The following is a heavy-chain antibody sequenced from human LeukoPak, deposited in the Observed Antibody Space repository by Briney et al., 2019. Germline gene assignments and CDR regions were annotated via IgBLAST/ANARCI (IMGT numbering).Heavy chain of an antibody. CDR3: ARGGVLRFLSGSYNWFDP. D-gene: IGHD3-3*01. V-gene: IGHV4-59*12. Sequence: SETLSLTCSVSGGSISTYYWSWVRQPPGRGLEWIGYFYYSGSTNYNPSLKSRVTISVDTSKNQFSLKLSSVTAADTAVYYCARGGVLRFLSGSYNWFDPWGQGTLVTVSS. J-gene: IGHJ5*02. CDR1: GGSISTYY. CDR2: FYYSGST.